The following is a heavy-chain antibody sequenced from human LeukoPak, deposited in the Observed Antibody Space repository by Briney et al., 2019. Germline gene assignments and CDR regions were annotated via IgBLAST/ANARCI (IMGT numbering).Heavy chain of an antibody. CDR3: ARAPFGVVTYFDY. V-gene: IGHV1-18*01. CDR1: GYTFTSYG. D-gene: IGHD3-3*01. J-gene: IGHJ4*02. CDR2: TSAYNGNT. Sequence: GASVKVSCKASGYTFTSYGVSWVRQAPGQGLEWMGWTSAYNGNTNYYAQKFQGRVTLTTDTSTSTAYMELRSLRSDDTAVYYCARAPFGVVTYFDYWGQGTLVTVSS.